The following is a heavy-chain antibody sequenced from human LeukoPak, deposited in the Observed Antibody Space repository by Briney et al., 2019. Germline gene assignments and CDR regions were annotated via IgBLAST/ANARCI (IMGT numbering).Heavy chain of an antibody. Sequence: SVKVSCKASGGTFSSYAISWVRQAPGQGLEWMGRIIPILGIANYAQKFQGRVTITADKSTSTAYMELSSLRSEDTAVYYCARDRCYYDSSGYPLGYWGQGTLVTVSS. CDR1: GGTFSSYA. J-gene: IGHJ4*02. CDR3: ARDRCYYDSSGYPLGY. V-gene: IGHV1-69*04. CDR2: IIPILGIA. D-gene: IGHD3-22*01.